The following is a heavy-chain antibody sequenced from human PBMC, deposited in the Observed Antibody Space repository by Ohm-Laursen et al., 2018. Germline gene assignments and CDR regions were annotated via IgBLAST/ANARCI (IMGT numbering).Heavy chain of an antibody. CDR1: GFTFTDYA. J-gene: IGHJ6*02. Sequence: SLRLSCAASGFTFTDYAMNWVRQAPGKGLEWVSTISGNGVTTYYADSVKGRFTISKDNSKNTLYLQMNSLRAEDTAVYYCAKGASQSTIFAAGMDVWGQGTTVTVSS. CDR3: AKGASQSTIFAAGMDV. CDR2: ISGNGVTT. V-gene: IGHV3-23*01. D-gene: IGHD3-3*01.